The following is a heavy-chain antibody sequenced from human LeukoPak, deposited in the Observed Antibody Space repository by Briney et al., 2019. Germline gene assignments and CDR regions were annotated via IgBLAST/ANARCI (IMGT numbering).Heavy chain of an antibody. Sequence: ASLTVSCKASGYTFTGYYIHWVRQAPGQGLECMGWINANSGGTAYAQRFQGRVTMTRDTSITTAYMELSRLTSDDTAVYYCARGKRLEDTPVVPDDYWGQGTLVTFSS. V-gene: IGHV1-2*02. CDR3: ARGKRLEDTPVVPDDY. CDR1: GYTFTGYY. D-gene: IGHD5-18*01. CDR2: INANSGGT. J-gene: IGHJ4*02.